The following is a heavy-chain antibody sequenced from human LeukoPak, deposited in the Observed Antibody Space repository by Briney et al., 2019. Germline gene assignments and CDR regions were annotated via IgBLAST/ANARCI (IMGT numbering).Heavy chain of an antibody. D-gene: IGHD3-22*01. V-gene: IGHV4-39*01. CDR1: GGSISSSSYY. CDR3: ARKTYYYDRSVANWFDP. Sequence: SETLSLTCTVSGGSISSSSYYWGWIRQPPGKGLEWIGSIYYSGSTYYNPSLKSRVTISVDTSKNQFSLKLSSVTAADTAVYYCARKTYYYDRSVANWFDPWGKGTLVTVSS. CDR2: IYYSGST. J-gene: IGHJ5*02.